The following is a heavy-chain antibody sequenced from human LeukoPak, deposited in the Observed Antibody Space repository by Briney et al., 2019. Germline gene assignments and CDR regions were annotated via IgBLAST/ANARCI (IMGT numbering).Heavy chain of an antibody. D-gene: IGHD6-6*01. V-gene: IGHV4-4*07. CDR1: GGSISTYY. CDR2: IYASGNT. CDR3: AREYSSSSGKNAFDI. Sequence: SETLSLTCTVSGGSISTYYWSWIRQPAGKGLEWIGHIYASGNTNYNPSLKSRVTVSLDTSKNQFSLKLTSVTAADTAVYYCAREYSSSSGKNAFDIWGQGTMVTVSS. J-gene: IGHJ3*02.